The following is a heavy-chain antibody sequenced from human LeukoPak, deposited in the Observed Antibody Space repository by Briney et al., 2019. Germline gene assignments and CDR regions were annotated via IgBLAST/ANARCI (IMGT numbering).Heavy chain of an antibody. Sequence: PGGSLRLSCSASGFTFRIHSMHWVRQAPGKGLEFVAVISDAGGSRYSADSVKDRFTISRDNSKNTLYLQMSSLRPEDTAVYYCVRDLWGFDYWGQGTLVTVSS. V-gene: IGHV3-64D*09. D-gene: IGHD2/OR15-2a*01. J-gene: IGHJ4*02. CDR1: GFTFRIHS. CDR2: ISDAGGSR. CDR3: VRDLWGFDY.